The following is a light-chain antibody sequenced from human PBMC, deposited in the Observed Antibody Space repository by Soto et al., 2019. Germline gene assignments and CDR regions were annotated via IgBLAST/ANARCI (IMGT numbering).Light chain of an antibody. Sequence: IQMTQSPSTLSAYVGARVTITCRASHHIDAWLAWYQQKPGKAPKVLIYKASILESGVPSRFSGSGAGTEFTLTIRSLQPDDYATYYCQQHSNYPLTFGGGTKVEIK. J-gene: IGKJ4*01. CDR3: QQHSNYPLT. V-gene: IGKV1-5*03. CDR2: KAS. CDR1: HHIDAW.